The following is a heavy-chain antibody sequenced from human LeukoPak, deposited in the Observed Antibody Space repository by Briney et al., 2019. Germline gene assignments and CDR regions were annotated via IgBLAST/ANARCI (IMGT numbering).Heavy chain of an antibody. CDR1: GGSISSGGYY. CDR2: IYHSGST. Sequence: SETLSLTCTVSGGSISSGGYYWSWIRQPPGKGLEWIGYIYHSGSTYYNPSLKSRVTISVDRSKNQFSLKLSSVTAADTAVYYCARGGGNPPRYFDYWGQGTLVTVSS. V-gene: IGHV4-30-2*01. D-gene: IGHD4-23*01. J-gene: IGHJ4*02. CDR3: ARGGGNPPRYFDY.